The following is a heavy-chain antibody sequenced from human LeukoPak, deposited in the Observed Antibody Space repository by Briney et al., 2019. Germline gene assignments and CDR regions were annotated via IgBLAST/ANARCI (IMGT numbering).Heavy chain of an antibody. Sequence: PGGSLRLSCAASGFTFSSYAMSWVRQAPGKGLEWVSAISGSGGSTYYADSVKGRFTISRDDSKNTLYLQMNSLRAEDTAEYYCAKGMGGGGRYYFDYWGQGTLVTVSS. CDR2: ISGSGGST. D-gene: IGHD2-15*01. V-gene: IGHV3-23*01. J-gene: IGHJ4*02. CDR3: AKGMGGGGRYYFDY. CDR1: GFTFSSYA.